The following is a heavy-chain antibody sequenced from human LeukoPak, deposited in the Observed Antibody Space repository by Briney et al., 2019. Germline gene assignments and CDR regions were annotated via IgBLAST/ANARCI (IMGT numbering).Heavy chain of an antibody. J-gene: IGHJ4*02. D-gene: IGHD3-10*01. V-gene: IGHV3-53*01. Sequence: GGSLRLSCAASGFTVSDNYMSWVRQAPGKGLEWVSVIYSGGSTYYADSVKGRFTISRDNAKNTLYLQMNSLRAEDTAVYYCAKDLHYGSADYWGQGTLVTVSS. CDR1: GFTVSDNY. CDR3: AKDLHYGSADY. CDR2: IYSGGST.